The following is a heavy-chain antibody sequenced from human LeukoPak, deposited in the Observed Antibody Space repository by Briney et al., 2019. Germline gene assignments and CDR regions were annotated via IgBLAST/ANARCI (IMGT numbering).Heavy chain of an antibody. J-gene: IGHJ4*02. CDR1: GFTFSSYG. V-gene: IGHV3-23*01. Sequence: PGGTLRLSCAASGFTFSSYGMSWVRQAPGKGLEWVSAISGSGGSTYYADSVKGRFTISRDNLKNTVYLQMNSLRAEDTAVYYCAKEYKMATIRSGDGLDYWGQGTLVTVSS. D-gene: IGHD5-24*01. CDR3: AKEYKMATIRSGDGLDY. CDR2: ISGSGGST.